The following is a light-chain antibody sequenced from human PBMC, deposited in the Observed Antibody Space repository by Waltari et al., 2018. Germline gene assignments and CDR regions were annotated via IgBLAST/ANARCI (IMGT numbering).Light chain of an antibody. Sequence: QSALTQPASVSGSPGQSITLSCTGTSSAVGSYNLVSWYQQHPGKAPKLMIYEGSKRPSGVSNRFSGSKSGNTASLTISGLQAEDEADYYCCSYAGSSTFVFGGGTKLTVL. V-gene: IGLV2-23*03. CDR1: SSAVGSYNL. CDR3: CSYAGSSTFV. CDR2: EGS. J-gene: IGLJ3*02.